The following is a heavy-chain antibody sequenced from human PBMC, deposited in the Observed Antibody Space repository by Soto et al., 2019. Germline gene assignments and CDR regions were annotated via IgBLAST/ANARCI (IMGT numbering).Heavy chain of an antibody. J-gene: IGHJ4*02. CDR2: IYYSGST. D-gene: IGHD6-13*01. V-gene: IGHV4-39*07. CDR1: GGSITSSSYY. CDR3: ARGGIAAAAPPDY. Sequence: ETLSLTCTVSGGSITSSSYYWGWIRQPPGKGLEWIANIYYSGSTYYNPSLKNRVTISVDTSKNQFSLKLSSVTAADTAVYYCARGGIAAAAPPDYWGQGTLVTVSS.